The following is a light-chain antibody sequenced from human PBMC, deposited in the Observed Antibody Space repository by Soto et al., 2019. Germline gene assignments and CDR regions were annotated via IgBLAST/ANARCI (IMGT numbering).Light chain of an antibody. CDR2: NAS. CDR1: QSINKC. Sequence: DIQMTQSPSTLSASEGDRVTITCRASQSINKCLAWYRQKQGTAPKLLIYNASSLGSGVRSRFSGSGYGTEFTLTISGLQPDNFATYHCQEYDSYPFTFGQGTKVETK. V-gene: IGKV1-5*01. CDR3: QEYDSYPFT. J-gene: IGKJ1*01.